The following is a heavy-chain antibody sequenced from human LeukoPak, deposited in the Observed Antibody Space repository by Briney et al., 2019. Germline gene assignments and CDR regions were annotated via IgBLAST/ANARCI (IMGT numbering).Heavy chain of an antibody. CDR2: IKQDGSEK. J-gene: IGHJ3*02. CDR1: GFTFSTFW. CDR3: ARDRNYCSSDRCYYAFDI. Sequence: GGSLRLSCAASGFTFSTFWMSWVRQAPGKGLEWVANIKQDGSEKYYVDSVKGRFTISRDNAKNSLYLQMSNLRADDTSVYYCARDRNYCSSDRCYYAFDIWGQGTMVTVSS. D-gene: IGHD2-15*01. V-gene: IGHV3-7*01.